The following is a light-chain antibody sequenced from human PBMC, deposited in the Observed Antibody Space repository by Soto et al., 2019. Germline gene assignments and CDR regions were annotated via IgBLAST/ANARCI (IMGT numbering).Light chain of an antibody. CDR1: QSSSSK. Sequence: DIPMTQSPSSLSASVGDRVTITCRASQSSSSKVNWYQQKPGKAPKLLIYAASSLQSGVPSRCIGSGSATDITLTISSLQPAGFATYYYQESYSTPYTFGQGTKLEIK. CDR2: AAS. J-gene: IGKJ2*01. CDR3: QESYSTPYT. V-gene: IGKV1-39*01.